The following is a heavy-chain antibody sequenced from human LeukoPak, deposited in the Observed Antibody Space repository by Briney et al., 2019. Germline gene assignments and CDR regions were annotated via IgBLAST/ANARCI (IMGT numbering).Heavy chain of an antibody. CDR1: GYTFTGYY. V-gene: IGHV1-2*02. CDR3: ARDLSSGSDLDY. Sequence: ASVKVSCRASGYTFTGYYMHWVRQAPGQGLEWMGWINPNSGGTNYAQKFQGRVTTTRDTSISTAYMELSRLRSDDTAVYYCARDLSSGSDLDYWGQGTLVTVSS. CDR2: INPNSGGT. D-gene: IGHD6-19*01. J-gene: IGHJ4*02.